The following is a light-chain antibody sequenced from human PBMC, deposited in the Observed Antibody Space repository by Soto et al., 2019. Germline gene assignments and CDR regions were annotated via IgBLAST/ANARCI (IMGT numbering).Light chain of an antibody. CDR3: SSYTSSSTLVV. V-gene: IGLV2-14*01. CDR2: DVS. J-gene: IGLJ2*01. Sequence: QYALTQPASVSGSPGQSITISCTGTSSDVGGYKYVSWYQQHPGKAPKLMIYDVSNRPSGGSNRFSGSKSGNTASLTSSGLHAEDEADYYCSSYTSSSTLVVFGGGTKLTGL. CDR1: SSDVGGYKY.